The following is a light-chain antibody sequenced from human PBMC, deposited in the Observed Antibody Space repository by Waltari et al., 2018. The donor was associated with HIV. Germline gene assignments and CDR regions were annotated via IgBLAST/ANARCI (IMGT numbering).Light chain of an antibody. J-gene: IGKJ4*01. Sequence: DIVMTQSPDSLAVSLGERAPVPCKARQTLLYSSNNKNYLSWYQHKPGQPPKLFIYWASTRQTGVQDRFIGSGSGTNFSLTINKLQAEDVATYYCQQYYRTPLTFGGGTRV. V-gene: IGKV4-1*01. CDR1: QTLLYSSNNKNY. CDR3: QQYYRTPLT. CDR2: WAS.